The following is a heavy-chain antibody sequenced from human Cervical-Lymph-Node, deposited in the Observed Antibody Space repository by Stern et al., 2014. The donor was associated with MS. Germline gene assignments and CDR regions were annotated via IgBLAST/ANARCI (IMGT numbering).Heavy chain of an antibody. D-gene: IGHD3-3*01. CDR3: ARDDDSYHFDF. J-gene: IGHJ4*02. CDR2: INTNNGVP. CDR1: GYPFTSNN. Sequence: QMQLVQSGSELRKPGASVKVSCKASGYPFTSNNINWLRQAPGQGLEWLGWINTNNGVPTYAQGFIGRFVFSVDTSVSTAYLQISSPKPEDTAIYYCARDDDSYHFDFWGQGTLVTVSS. V-gene: IGHV7-4-1*02.